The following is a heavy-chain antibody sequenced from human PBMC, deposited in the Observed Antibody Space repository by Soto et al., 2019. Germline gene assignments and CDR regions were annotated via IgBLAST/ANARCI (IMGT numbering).Heavy chain of an antibody. CDR1: GFTFSSYW. Sequence: PGGSLRLSCAASGFTFSSYWMSWVRQAPGKGLEWVANIKQDGSEKYYVDSVKGRFTISRDNAKNSLYLQMNSLRAEDTAVYYCATKSYGTYCYYGMDVWGQGTTVTVSS. J-gene: IGHJ6*02. D-gene: IGHD5-18*01. CDR3: ATKSYGTYCYYGMDV. V-gene: IGHV3-7*01. CDR2: IKQDGSEK.